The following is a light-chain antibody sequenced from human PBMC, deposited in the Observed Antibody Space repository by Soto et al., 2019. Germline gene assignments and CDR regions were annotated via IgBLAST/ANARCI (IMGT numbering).Light chain of an antibody. CDR2: DVS. Sequence: QSVLTQPASVSGSPGQSITISCTGTSSDVGGYNYVSWYQQHPGKALKLMIYDVSNRPSGVSNCFSGSKSGNTASLTISGLQAEDEADYYCSSYTSSSTPLYVFGTGTRSPS. V-gene: IGLV2-14*01. J-gene: IGLJ1*01. CDR3: SSYTSSSTPLYV. CDR1: SSDVGGYNY.